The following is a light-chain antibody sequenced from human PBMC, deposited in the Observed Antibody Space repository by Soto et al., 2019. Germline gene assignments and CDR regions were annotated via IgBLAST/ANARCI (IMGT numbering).Light chain of an antibody. J-gene: IGKJ1*01. CDR1: QNVGNN. Sequence: EIVMTQSPDTLSVSPGGAATLSCRASQNVGNNLVWYQQKPGQAPRLRIYGASTRAAGIPDRFSGSGSGTEFTLTISGLQSDDFAVYYCQQFNNWPPWTLRQGTKVDIK. V-gene: IGKV3-15*01. CDR3: QQFNNWPPWT. CDR2: GAS.